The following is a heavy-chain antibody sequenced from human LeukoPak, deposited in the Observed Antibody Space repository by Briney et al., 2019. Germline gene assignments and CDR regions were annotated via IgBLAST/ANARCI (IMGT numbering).Heavy chain of an antibody. CDR2: IKQDGSEK. Sequence: GGSLRLSCSASGFTFSSCWMSWVRQAPGKGLEWVANIKQDGSEKYYVDSVKGRFTISRDNAKNSLSLQMNSLRAEDTAVYYCARMDIGLVRDWGQGTLVTVSS. CDR1: GFTFSSCW. D-gene: IGHD3-10*01. J-gene: IGHJ4*02. V-gene: IGHV3-7*01. CDR3: ARMDIGLVRD.